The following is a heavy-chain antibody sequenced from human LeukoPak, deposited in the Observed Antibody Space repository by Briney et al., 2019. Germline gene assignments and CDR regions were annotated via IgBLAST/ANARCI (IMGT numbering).Heavy chain of an antibody. V-gene: IGHV4-59*12. J-gene: IGHJ4*02. CDR2: IYYSGST. CDR3: ARENIAAAGPVDY. Sequence: SETLSLTCTVSGGSISSYYWSWIRQPPGKGLEWIGYIYYSGSTNYNPSLKSRVTISVDTSKNQFSLKLSSVTAADTAVYYCARENIAAAGPVDYWGQGTLVTVSS. D-gene: IGHD6-13*01. CDR1: GGSISSYY.